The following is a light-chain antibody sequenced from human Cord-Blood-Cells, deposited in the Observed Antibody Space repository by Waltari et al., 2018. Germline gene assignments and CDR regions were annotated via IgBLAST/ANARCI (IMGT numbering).Light chain of an antibody. Sequence: SYVLTQPPSVSVAPGKTARITCGGNNIGSKRVNWYQQKPGQAPVLVIYYDSDRPSGIPERFSGSNSGNTATLTISRVEAGDEADYYCQVWDSSSDHPWVFGGGTKLTVL. J-gene: IGLJ3*02. CDR1: NIGSKR. V-gene: IGLV3-21*04. CDR3: QVWDSSSDHPWV. CDR2: YDS.